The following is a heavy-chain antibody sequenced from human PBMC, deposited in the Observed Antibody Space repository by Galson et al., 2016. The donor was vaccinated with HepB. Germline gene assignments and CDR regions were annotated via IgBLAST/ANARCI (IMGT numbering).Heavy chain of an antibody. CDR2: ITTYNGNT. CDR3: ERQDCKNSPFDY. CDR1: GYTFTNYG. D-gene: IGHD2-21*01. Sequence: SVKVSCKAFGYTFTNYGISWVRQAPGQGLEWMGWITTYNGNTNHAQKFQGRVTMTSDASTNTAYMELRRLTSDDTAGYYCERQDCKNSPFDYWGQGTLVTVSS. J-gene: IGHJ4*02. V-gene: IGHV1-18*01.